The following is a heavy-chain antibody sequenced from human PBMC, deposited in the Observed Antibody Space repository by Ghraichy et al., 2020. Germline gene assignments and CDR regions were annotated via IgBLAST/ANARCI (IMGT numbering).Heavy chain of an antibody. CDR3: ARHVATWVSDDYWYFDL. V-gene: IGHV4-39*01. CDR1: GGSISSSSYY. CDR2: IYYSGST. J-gene: IGHJ2*01. D-gene: IGHD2-21*01. Sequence: SETLSLTCTVSGGSISSSSYYWGWIRQPPGKGLEWIGSIYYSGSTYYNPSLKSRVTISVDTSKNQFSLKLSSVTAADTAVYYCARHVATWVSDDYWYFDLWGRGTLVTVSS.